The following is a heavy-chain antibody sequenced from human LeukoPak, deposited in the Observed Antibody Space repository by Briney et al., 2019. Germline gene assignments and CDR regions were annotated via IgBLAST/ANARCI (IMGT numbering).Heavy chain of an antibody. V-gene: IGHV4-39*07. CDR1: GGSISSSRYY. Sequence: SETLSLTCSVSGGSISSSRYYWGWSRQPPGKGLEWLGRMYYSGSTDYNPPLKSRVALAVDTSKNQFSLKLSSVTAADTAVYYCARIKSSTGAFDIWGQGTMVTVSS. CDR3: ARIKSSTGAFDI. CDR2: MYYSGST. J-gene: IGHJ3*02. D-gene: IGHD2-2*01.